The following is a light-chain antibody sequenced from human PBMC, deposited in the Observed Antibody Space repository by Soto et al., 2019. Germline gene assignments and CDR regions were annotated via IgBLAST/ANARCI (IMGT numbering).Light chain of an antibody. CDR1: QSISCY. CDR2: AAA. V-gene: IGKV1-39*01. Sequence: DIQMPQSPSSLSASVGDRVTITCRASQSISCYLNWYRQKPGKAPKLLIYAAASLQGGVPSRFSGRGSGTDFTITISSLPREDCAIYYCQQSSSTVLTFGGGTKLEIK. CDR3: QQSSSTVLT. J-gene: IGKJ4*01.